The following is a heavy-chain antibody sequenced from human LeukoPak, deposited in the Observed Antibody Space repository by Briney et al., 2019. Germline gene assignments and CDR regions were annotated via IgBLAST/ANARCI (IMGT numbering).Heavy chain of an antibody. D-gene: IGHD6-19*01. Sequence: GGSLRLSCAASGFTFSDYYMSWIRQAPGKGLEWVSGINWNGGSTGYADSVKGRFTISRDNAKNSLYLQMNSLRAEDTALYYCARGRYSSGWSGDYWGQGTLVTVSS. V-gene: IGHV3-20*04. CDR1: GFTFSDYY. J-gene: IGHJ4*02. CDR3: ARGRYSSGWSGDY. CDR2: INWNGGST.